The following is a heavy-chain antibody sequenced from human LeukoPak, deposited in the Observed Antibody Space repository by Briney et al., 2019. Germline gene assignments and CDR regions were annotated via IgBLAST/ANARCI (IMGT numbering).Heavy chain of an antibody. CDR3: ARGAVSYYGSGYAYHYYYYGMDV. CDR2: INHSGST. D-gene: IGHD3-10*01. Sequence: SETLSLTCAVYGGSFSGFCWSWIRQPPGKGLEWIGEINHSGSTNYNPSLKSRVTISVDTSKNQFSLKLNSVTAADTAVYYCARGAVSYYGSGYAYHYYYYGMDVWGQGSTVTVSS. CDR1: GGSFSGFC. V-gene: IGHV4-34*01. J-gene: IGHJ6*02.